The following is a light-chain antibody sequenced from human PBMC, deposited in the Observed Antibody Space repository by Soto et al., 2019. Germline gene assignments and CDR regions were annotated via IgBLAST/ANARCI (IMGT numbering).Light chain of an antibody. CDR1: QSISSW. V-gene: IGKV1-5*01. J-gene: IGKJ4*01. CDR3: QQYDNYKPLT. CDR2: DAS. Sequence: DIQMTQSPSTLSASVGDRVTITCRASQSISSWLAWYQQKPGKAPKLLIFDASSLESGTPSRFSGRRSGTQFTLTINGLQPDDFANYYCQQYDNYKPLTFGGGTKVDIX.